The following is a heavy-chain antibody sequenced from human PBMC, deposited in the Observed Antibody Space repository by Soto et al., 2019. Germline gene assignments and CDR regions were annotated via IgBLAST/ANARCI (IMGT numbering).Heavy chain of an antibody. CDR1: GYTFPGYY. V-gene: IGHV1-2*04. CDR2: INPNSGGT. Sequence: ASVKVSCKASGYTFPGYYMHWVRQAPGQGLEWMGWINPNSGGTNYAQKFQGWVTMTRDTSISTAYMELSRLRSDDTAVYYCARGGGGYSENYGMDVWGQGTTVTVSS. CDR3: ARGGGGYSENYGMDV. D-gene: IGHD5-18*01. J-gene: IGHJ6*02.